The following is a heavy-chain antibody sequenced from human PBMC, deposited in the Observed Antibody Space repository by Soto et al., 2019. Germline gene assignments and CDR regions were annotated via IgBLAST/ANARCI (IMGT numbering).Heavy chain of an antibody. Sequence: SETLSLTCTVSGGSTSSDNYWSWIRQPPGKGLEWIGHIYYSGNTDYNPSLKSRLAISIDTSKNQFSLKLSSVTAADTAVYFCAREGGESSDGLYYFDTWGQGSLVTVSS. CDR2: IYYSGNT. CDR3: AREGGESSDGLYYFDT. V-gene: IGHV4-30-4*01. J-gene: IGHJ4*02. D-gene: IGHD3-16*01. CDR1: GGSTSSDNY.